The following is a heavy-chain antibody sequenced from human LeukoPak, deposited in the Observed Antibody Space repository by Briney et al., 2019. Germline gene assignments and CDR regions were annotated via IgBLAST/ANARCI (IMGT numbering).Heavy chain of an antibody. CDR3: ARHRQLVVRRFDY. D-gene: IGHD6-13*01. Sequence: SETLSLTCAVYGGSFSGYYWSWVRQPPGKGLEWIGEINHSGSTNYNPSLKSRVTISVDTSKNQFSLKLSSVTAADTAVYYCARHRQLVVRRFDYWGQGTLVTVSS. CDR1: GGSFSGYY. J-gene: IGHJ4*02. CDR2: INHSGST. V-gene: IGHV4-34*01.